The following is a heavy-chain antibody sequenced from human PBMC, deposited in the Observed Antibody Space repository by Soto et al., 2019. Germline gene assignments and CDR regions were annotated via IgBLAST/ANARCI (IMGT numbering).Heavy chain of an antibody. V-gene: IGHV4-61*01. D-gene: IGHD3-10*01. CDR1: GGSVSSGSYY. CDR3: ARGGYYYGSGSSPLGY. J-gene: IGHJ4*02. CDR2: IYYSGST. Sequence: QVQLQESGPGLVKPSETLSLTCTVSGGSVSSGSYYWSWIRQPPGKGLEWIGYIYYSGSTNYNPPRKSRVTTSVDTSKNQFSLKLSSVTAADTAVYYCARGGYYYGSGSSPLGYWGQGTLVTVSS.